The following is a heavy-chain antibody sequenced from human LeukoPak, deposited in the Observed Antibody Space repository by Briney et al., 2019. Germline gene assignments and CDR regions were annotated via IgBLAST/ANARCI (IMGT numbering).Heavy chain of an antibody. V-gene: IGHV4-61*02. D-gene: IGHD1-26*01. CDR3: ARGIHAISGSYYFDY. J-gene: IGHJ4*02. CDR1: GGSISSGSYY. CDR2: IYTSGST. Sequence: PSETLSLTCTVSGGSISSGSYYWSWIRQPAGKGLEWIGRIYTSGSTNYNPSLKSRVTISVDTSKNQFSLKLSSVTAADTAVYYCARGIHAISGSYYFDYWGQGTLVTVSS.